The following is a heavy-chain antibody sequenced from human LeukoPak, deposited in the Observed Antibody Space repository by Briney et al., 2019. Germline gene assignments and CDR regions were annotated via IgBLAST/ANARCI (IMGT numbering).Heavy chain of an antibody. CDR1: GGSISSYY. CDR3: ARVGEERHDFWSGYNFNYYYYMDV. Sequence: SETLSLTCTVSGGSISSYYWSWIRQPAGKGLEWIGRIYTSGSTNYNPSLKSRVTMSVDTSKNQFSLKLSSVTAADTAVYYCARVGEERHDFWSGYNFNYYYYMDVWGKGTTVTVSS. CDR2: IYTSGST. V-gene: IGHV4-4*07. D-gene: IGHD3-3*01. J-gene: IGHJ6*03.